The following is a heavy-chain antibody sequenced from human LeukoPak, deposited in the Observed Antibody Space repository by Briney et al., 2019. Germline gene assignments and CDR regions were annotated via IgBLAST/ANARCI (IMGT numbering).Heavy chain of an antibody. Sequence: GGFLRLSCAGSGFSFSSYCMHWVRPAPGKGVEGVAFIRADGSNKYYADSVKGRFTISRDNAKNSLYLQMNSLRAEDTAVYYCARPDTAMGEPNDYWGQGTLVTVSS. J-gene: IGHJ4*02. V-gene: IGHV3-30*02. D-gene: IGHD5-18*01. CDR2: IRADGSNK. CDR3: ARPDTAMGEPNDY. CDR1: GFSFSSYC.